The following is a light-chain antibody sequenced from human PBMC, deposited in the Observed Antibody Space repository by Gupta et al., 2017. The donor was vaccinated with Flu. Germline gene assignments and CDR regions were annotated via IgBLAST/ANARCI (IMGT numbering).Light chain of an antibody. J-gene: IGKJ3*01. Sequence: EIVLTQSPGTLSLSPGESATLSCRASQRISSGYLAWYQQRPGQAPSLLIYNASSRAAGIPDRISGSDSGTDFSLTISRLEPEDFGLYYCQQYDSSPQTFGPGTRVDI. CDR2: NAS. V-gene: IGKV3-20*01. CDR3: QQYDSSPQT. CDR1: QRISSGY.